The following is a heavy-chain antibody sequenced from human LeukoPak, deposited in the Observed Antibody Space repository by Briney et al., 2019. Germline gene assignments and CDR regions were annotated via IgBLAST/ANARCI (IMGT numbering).Heavy chain of an antibody. CDR2: TYYRSRWYS. Sequence: SQTLSLTCAISGDSVSSNSAAWNWIRQSPSRGLEWLGRTYYRSRWYSDYAVSVKSRITVNPDTSKNQYSLQLSSVTPEDTAVYYCARHFLGRGNHFDNWGQGTLVTVSS. CDR3: ARHFLGRGNHFDN. CDR1: GDSVSSNSAA. V-gene: IGHV6-1*01. D-gene: IGHD7-27*01. J-gene: IGHJ4*02.